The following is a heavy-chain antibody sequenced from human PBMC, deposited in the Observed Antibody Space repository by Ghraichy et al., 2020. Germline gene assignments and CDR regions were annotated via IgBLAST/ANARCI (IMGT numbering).Heavy chain of an antibody. CDR2: LYYSGVT. Sequence: SETLSLTCSVSGGSISSYYWSWMRQSPGKGLEWIGYLYYSGVTNYNPSLRSRATISVDTSKTQFSLKLSSVTAADTAIYYCARHGPDYYDGDFVGWGQGTLVTVSS. CDR3: ARHGPDYYDGDFVG. D-gene: IGHD3-22*01. J-gene: IGHJ4*02. CDR1: GGSISSYY. V-gene: IGHV4-59*08.